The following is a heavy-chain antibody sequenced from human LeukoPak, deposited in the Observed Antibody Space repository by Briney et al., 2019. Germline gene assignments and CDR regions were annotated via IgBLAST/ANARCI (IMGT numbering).Heavy chain of an antibody. CDR1: GFTFGDYY. Sequence: GGSLRLSCAASGFTFGDYYMTWIRRAPGKGLEWVSYISNSGRTIYYADSLKGRFTISRDNAKNSLYLQMNSLRAEDTAVYYCARIEMTTSNGDFGYWGQGTLVTVSS. D-gene: IGHD5-24*01. J-gene: IGHJ4*02. CDR3: ARIEMTTSNGDFGY. V-gene: IGHV3-11*04. CDR2: ISNSGRTI.